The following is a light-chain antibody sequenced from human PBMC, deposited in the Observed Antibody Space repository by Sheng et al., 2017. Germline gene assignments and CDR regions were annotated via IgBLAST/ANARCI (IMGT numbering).Light chain of an antibody. Sequence: EIVLTQSPATLSLSPGESATLSCRASEGVGSYFAWYQQKPGQPPRLLIYGASNRATGIPARFSGSGSGTDFTLTISSLEPEDFAVYYCQQRDKWLTFGGGTRVEIK. CDR2: GAS. CDR3: QQRDKWLT. V-gene: IGKV3-11*01. J-gene: IGKJ4*01. CDR1: EGVGSY.